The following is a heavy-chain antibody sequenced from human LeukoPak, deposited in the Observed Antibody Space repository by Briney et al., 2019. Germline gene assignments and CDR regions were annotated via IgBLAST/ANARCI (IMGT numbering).Heavy chain of an antibody. D-gene: IGHD6-19*01. CDR2: IYSGGST. V-gene: IGHV3-53*01. J-gene: IGHJ3*02. Sequence: PGGSLRLSCAASGFTVSSNYMSWVRQAPGKGLEWVSVIYSGGSTYYADSVKGRFTISRDNSKNTLYLQMNSLRAEDTAVYYCARYSSGWHDAFDIWGQGTMVTVSS. CDR1: GFTVSSNY. CDR3: ARYSSGWHDAFDI.